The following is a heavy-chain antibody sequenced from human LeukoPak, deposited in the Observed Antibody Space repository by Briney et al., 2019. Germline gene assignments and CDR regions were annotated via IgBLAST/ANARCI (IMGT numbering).Heavy chain of an antibody. CDR3: ARELSQWTCYYYGMDV. CDR2: IGTSSTTI. Sequence: GGSLRLSCAASGFTFSSYTMNWVRQPPGKGLEWVSNIGTSSTTIYYADSVKGRFTISRDNAKNSLYLQMNSPRAEDTAVYYCARELSQWTCYYYGMDVWGQGATVTVSS. J-gene: IGHJ6*02. CDR1: GFTFSSYT. D-gene: IGHD6-19*01. V-gene: IGHV3-48*01.